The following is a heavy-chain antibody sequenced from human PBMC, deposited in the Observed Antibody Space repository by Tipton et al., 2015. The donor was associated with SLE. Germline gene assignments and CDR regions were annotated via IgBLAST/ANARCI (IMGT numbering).Heavy chain of an antibody. V-gene: IGHV4-59*11. D-gene: IGHD4-17*01. CDR1: GGSISSHY. CDR2: IYYSGST. J-gene: IGHJ6*02. Sequence: TLSLTCTVSGGSISSHYWSWIRQPPGKGLEWIGYIYYSGSTNYNPSLKSRVTISVDTSKNQFSLKLGTVTAADTAVYYCARVHYGDEDYYYYGMDVWGPGTTVTVSS. CDR3: ARVHYGDEDYYYYGMDV.